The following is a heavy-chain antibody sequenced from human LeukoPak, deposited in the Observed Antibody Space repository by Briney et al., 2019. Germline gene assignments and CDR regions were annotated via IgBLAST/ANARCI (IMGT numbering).Heavy chain of an antibody. J-gene: IGHJ4*02. CDR1: GFTFSSYA. D-gene: IGHD3-16*01. CDR3: AKDGQGLTYYFDY. CDR2: SSGSGGRT. V-gene: IGHV3-23*01. Sequence: AGGSLRLSCAASGFTFSSYAMSWVRQAPGKGLESVSTSSGSGGRTYYADSVKGRFTISRDNSKNTLYLQMNSLRAEDTAVYYCAKDGQGLTYYFDYWGQGTLVTVSS.